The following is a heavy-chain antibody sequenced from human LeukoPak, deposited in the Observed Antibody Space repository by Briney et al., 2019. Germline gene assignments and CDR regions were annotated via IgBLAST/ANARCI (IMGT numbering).Heavy chain of an antibody. CDR2: INHGGST. J-gene: IGHJ6*03. CDR3: ARGFTVVTIDDYYMDV. CDR1: GGSFSGYY. V-gene: IGHV4-34*01. Sequence: SETLSLTCAVYGGSFSGYYWSWIRQPPGKGLEWIGEINHGGSTNYNPSLKSRVTISVDTSKNQFSLKLSSVTAADTAVYYCARGFTVVTIDDYYMDVWGKGTTVTVSS. D-gene: IGHD4-23*01.